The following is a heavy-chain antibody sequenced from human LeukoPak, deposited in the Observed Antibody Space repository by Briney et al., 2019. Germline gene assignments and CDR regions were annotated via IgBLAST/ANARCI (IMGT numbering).Heavy chain of an antibody. CDR1: GFIFSNYD. V-gene: IGHV3-48*01. J-gene: IGHJ2*01. CDR2: ISSGGSTI. D-gene: IGHD5-12*01. CDR3: ARDENGDSDFDL. Sequence: GGSLRLSCAASGFIFSNYDVNWVRRAPGKGLEWVSFISSGGSTIFYADSVKGRFTISRDDAKNSLYVQMNNLRVEDTAVCYCARDENGDSDFDLWGRGTLVTVSS.